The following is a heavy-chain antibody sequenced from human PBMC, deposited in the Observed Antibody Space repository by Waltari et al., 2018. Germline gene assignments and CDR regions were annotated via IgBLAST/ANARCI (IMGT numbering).Heavy chain of an antibody. D-gene: IGHD4-17*01. J-gene: IGHJ4*02. CDR2: VNPKSGGK. V-gene: IGHV1-2*06. CDR1: GYTFTGYY. Sequence: QVQLVQSGAEVKKPGASVKVSCKASGYTFTGYYMHWVRQAPGQGLECVVRVNPKSGGKNYAQQFQGRVPRTRDTSISTAYMELSRLRSDDTAVYYCARYPMTTVTLTHNYFDYWGQGTLVTVSS. CDR3: ARYPMTTVTLTHNYFDY.